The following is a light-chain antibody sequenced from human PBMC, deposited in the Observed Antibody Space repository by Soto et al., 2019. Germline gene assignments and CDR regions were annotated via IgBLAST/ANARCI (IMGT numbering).Light chain of an antibody. CDR2: GAS. Sequence: EIVLTQSPGTLSLSPGERATLSCRASQTVTRNYLAWHQQKPGQTPRLLVYGASSRATGIPDRFSGSGSGTDFTLTISRLEPEDFAVYYCQHYVERSPITFGQGTRLEIK. J-gene: IGKJ5*01. V-gene: IGKV3-20*01. CDR1: QTVTRNY. CDR3: QHYVERSPIT.